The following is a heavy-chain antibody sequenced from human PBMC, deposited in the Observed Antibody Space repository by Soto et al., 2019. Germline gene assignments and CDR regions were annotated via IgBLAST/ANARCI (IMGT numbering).Heavy chain of an antibody. CDR3: ARHEEGYYYGSGSRNYGMDV. CDR1: GYSFTSYW. J-gene: IGHJ6*02. CDR2: IDPSDSYT. V-gene: IGHV5-10-1*01. Sequence: GESLKISCKGSGYSFTSYWISWVRQMPGKGLEWMGRIDPSDSYTNYSPSFQGHVTISADKSISTAYLQWSSLKASDTAMYYCARHEEGYYYGSGSRNYGMDVWGQGTTVTVPS. D-gene: IGHD3-10*01.